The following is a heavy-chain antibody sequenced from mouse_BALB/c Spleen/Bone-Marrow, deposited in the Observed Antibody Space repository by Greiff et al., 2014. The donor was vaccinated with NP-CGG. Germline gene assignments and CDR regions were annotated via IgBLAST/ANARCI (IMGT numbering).Heavy chain of an antibody. D-gene: IGHD1-1*01. CDR1: GFTFSSFG. Sequence: DVKLVESGGGLVQPGGSRKLSCAASGFTFSSFGMHWVRQAPEKGLEWVAYISSGSSTIYYADTVKGRFTISGDNPKNTLFLQMTSLRSEDTAMYYCARSISHYYGSNWYFDVWGAGTTVTVSS. CDR3: ARSISHYYGSNWYFDV. CDR2: ISSGSSTI. V-gene: IGHV5-17*02. J-gene: IGHJ1*01.